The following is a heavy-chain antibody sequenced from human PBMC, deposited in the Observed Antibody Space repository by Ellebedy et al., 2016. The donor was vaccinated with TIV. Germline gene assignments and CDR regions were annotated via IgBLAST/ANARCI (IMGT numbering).Heavy chain of an antibody. J-gene: IGHJ4*02. CDR2: IYYTGST. Sequence: MPSETLSLTCVVSGVSIGDTRYYWAWIRQSPGKGLEWIGYIYYTGSTYYNPSLKSRLIISVDTSKNQFSLKLTSVTAADTAVYYCARGRWLQPYFDYWGQGTPVTVSS. V-gene: IGHV4-31*11. CDR1: GVSIGDTRYY. CDR3: ARGRWLQPYFDY. D-gene: IGHD5-24*01.